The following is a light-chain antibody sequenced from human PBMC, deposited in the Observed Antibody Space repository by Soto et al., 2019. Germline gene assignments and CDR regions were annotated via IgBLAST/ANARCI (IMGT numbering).Light chain of an antibody. CDR3: QQLNIYPGST. Sequence: DIQLTQSPSFLSASVGDRVTITCRACQGISSYLAWYQQKPGKAPKLLIYAASTLQSGVPSRFSGSGSGTEFTLTISSMQPEDFATYYCQQLNIYPGSTFGAGPQVDIK. CDR2: AAS. CDR1: QGISSY. V-gene: IGKV1-9*01. J-gene: IGKJ3*01.